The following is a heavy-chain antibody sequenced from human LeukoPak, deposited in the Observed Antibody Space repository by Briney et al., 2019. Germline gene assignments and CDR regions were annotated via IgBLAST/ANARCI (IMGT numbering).Heavy chain of an antibody. J-gene: IGHJ4*02. Sequence: GGSLRLSCAASGFTFDDYAMHWVRQAPGKGLEWVSGISWNSGSIGYADSVKGRFTISRDNAKNSLYLQMHSLRTEDTAVYYCATSRVFDYWGQGDLVTVSS. CDR2: ISWNSGSI. CDR3: ATSRVFDY. CDR1: GFTFDDYA. V-gene: IGHV3-9*01.